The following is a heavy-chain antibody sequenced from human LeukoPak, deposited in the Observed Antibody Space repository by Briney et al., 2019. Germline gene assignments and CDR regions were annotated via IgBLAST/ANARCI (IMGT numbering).Heavy chain of an antibody. CDR2: IYYSGST. Sequence: SETLSLTCIVSGGSISGYYWSWIRQPPGKGLEWIGYIYYSGSTNYNPSLKSRVTISVDTSKNQFSLKLSSVTAADTAVYYCAMGGYSYGSFDYWGQGTLVTVSS. J-gene: IGHJ4*02. CDR1: GGSISGYY. D-gene: IGHD5-18*01. CDR3: AMGGYSYGSFDY. V-gene: IGHV4-59*01.